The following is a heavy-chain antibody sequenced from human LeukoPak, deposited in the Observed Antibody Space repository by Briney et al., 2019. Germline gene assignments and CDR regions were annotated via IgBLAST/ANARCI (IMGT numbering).Heavy chain of an antibody. Sequence: GGSLRLSCAASEFTFSSYTINWVRQAPGKGLEWVSSISSTSTYISYADSVKGRFTISRDNAKNSLYLQMNSLRAEDTAVYYCARGGGNFDYWGQGALVTVSS. J-gene: IGHJ4*02. D-gene: IGHD2-15*01. CDR3: ARGGGNFDY. CDR2: ISSTSTYI. V-gene: IGHV3-21*01. CDR1: EFTFSSYT.